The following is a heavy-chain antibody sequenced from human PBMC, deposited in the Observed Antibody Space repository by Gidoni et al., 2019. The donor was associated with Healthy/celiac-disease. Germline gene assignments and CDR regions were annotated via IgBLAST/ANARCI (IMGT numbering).Heavy chain of an antibody. Sequence: QVQLVEPGGGVVQPGRSLRLSCAASGFTFSSYAMHWVRQAQGKGLKWVEVISDDGSNKYYADPVKGGLTISRDNSKNTLYLQMNSMRAEDTAVYYCASAYNWNDGWFDPWGQGTLVTVSS. D-gene: IGHD1-20*01. CDR3: ASAYNWNDGWFDP. CDR2: ISDDGSNK. J-gene: IGHJ5*02. CDR1: GFTFSSYA. V-gene: IGHV3-30*04.